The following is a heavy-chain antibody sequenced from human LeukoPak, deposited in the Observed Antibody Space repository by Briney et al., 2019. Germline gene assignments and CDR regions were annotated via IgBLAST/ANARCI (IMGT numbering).Heavy chain of an antibody. CDR1: GFTFNTFW. V-gene: IGHV3-7*05. CDR3: ARDNGGTGWVH. D-gene: IGHD6-19*01. Sequence: GCSLRLSCAASGFTFNTFWMSWVRQAPGKGPEWVANIKQDGGEKHYVDSVKGRFTISRDNVESSLYLQMNSLRAEDTAVYYCARDNGGTGWVHWGQGTLVTVSS. J-gene: IGHJ4*02. CDR2: IKQDGGEK.